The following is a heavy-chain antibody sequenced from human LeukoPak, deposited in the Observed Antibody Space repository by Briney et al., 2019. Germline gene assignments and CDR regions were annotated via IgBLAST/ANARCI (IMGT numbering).Heavy chain of an antibody. CDR3: AKVGPEYYYYMDV. CDR1: GFTFSSYP. Sequence: GGSLRLSCAASGFTFSSYPMHWVRQAPGKGLEWVAVISYDGSNRYHADSVKGRFTISRDNSKNTLYLQMNSLRAEDTAVYYCAKVGPEYYYYMDVWGKGTTVTVSS. J-gene: IGHJ6*03. D-gene: IGHD1-14*01. CDR2: ISYDGSNR. V-gene: IGHV3-30*04.